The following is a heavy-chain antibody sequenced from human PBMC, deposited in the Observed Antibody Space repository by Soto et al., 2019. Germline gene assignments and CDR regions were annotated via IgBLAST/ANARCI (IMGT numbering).Heavy chain of an antibody. CDR2: IIPIFGTA. J-gene: IGHJ6*02. Sequence: QVQLVQSGAEVKKPGSSVKVSCKASGGTFRSYSINWVRQAPGQGLEWMGGIIPIFGTATYAQKFQGRVTITADDSASTAYMELSSLTSEDTALYYCSTSVYCSTTTCYYYYRMDVWGQGTTVTVSS. D-gene: IGHD2-2*01. CDR3: STSVYCSTTTCYYYYRMDV. V-gene: IGHV1-69*01. CDR1: GGTFRSYS.